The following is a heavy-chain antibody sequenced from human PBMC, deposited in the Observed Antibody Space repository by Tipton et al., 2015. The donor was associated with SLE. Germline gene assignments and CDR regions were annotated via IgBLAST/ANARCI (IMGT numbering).Heavy chain of an antibody. J-gene: IGHJ4*02. D-gene: IGHD5-18*01. Sequence: TLSLTCIVSGGSISSSSYYWGWIRQPPGKGLGWIGEINHSGSTNYNPSLKSRVTISVDTSKNQFSLKLSSVTAADTAVYYCASRGYSYGHFDYWGQGTLVTVSS. CDR1: GGSISSSSYY. V-gene: IGHV4-39*07. CDR2: INHSGST. CDR3: ASRGYSYGHFDY.